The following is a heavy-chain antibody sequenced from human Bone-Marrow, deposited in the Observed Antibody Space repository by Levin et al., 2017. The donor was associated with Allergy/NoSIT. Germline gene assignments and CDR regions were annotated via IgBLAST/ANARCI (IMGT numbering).Heavy chain of an antibody. CDR1: GFTFNSDA. CDR2: ITNSGDNT. CDR3: TKHFYSSGPFHC. J-gene: IGHJ4*02. Sequence: GGSLRLSCAASGFTFNSDAMSWVRQAPGKGLEWVSGITNSGDNTYYADSVQGRFTISRDNFQNTLYLQMHSLRVEDTAIYYCTKHFYSSGPFHCWGQGTLVTVSS. V-gene: IGHV3-23*01. D-gene: IGHD3-22*01.